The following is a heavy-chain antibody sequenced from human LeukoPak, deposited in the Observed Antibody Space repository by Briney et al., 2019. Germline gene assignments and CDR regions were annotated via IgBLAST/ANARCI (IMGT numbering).Heavy chain of an antibody. J-gene: IGHJ4*02. V-gene: IGHV3-21*01. Sequence: GGSLRLSCAASGFIFSDYSMSWVRQAPGKGLEWVSSISGFSSYIYYADSVKGRFTISRDNAKNSMSLQMNSLRAEDTAVYYCAKSPQELPPRSLDYWGQGTLVTVSS. CDR3: AKSPQELPPRSLDY. D-gene: IGHD1-14*01. CDR2: ISGFSSYI. CDR1: GFIFSDYS.